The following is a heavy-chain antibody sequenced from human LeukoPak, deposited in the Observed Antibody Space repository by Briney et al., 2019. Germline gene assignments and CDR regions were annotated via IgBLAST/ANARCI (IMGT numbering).Heavy chain of an antibody. CDR1: GYTFTSYG. D-gene: IGHD2-21*01. CDR3: ARDAEALVIAQNDAFDI. J-gene: IGHJ3*02. Sequence: ASVKVSCKASGYTFTSYGISWVRQAPGQGLEWMGWISAYNGNTNYAQKLQGRVTMTTDTSTSTAYMELRSLRSDDTAVYYCARDAEALVIAQNDAFDIWGEGTMATVSS. CDR2: ISAYNGNT. V-gene: IGHV1-18*01.